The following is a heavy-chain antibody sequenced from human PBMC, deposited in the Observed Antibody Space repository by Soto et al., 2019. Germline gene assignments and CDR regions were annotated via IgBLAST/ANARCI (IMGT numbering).Heavy chain of an antibody. J-gene: IGHJ4*02. CDR3: ARGDNDYGDYV. D-gene: IGHD4-17*01. CDR2: IYYSGST. CDR1: GGSISSGGYY. Sequence: QVQLQESGPGLVKPSQTLSLTCTVSGGSISSGGYYWSWIRQHPGKGLEWIGYIYYSGSTYYNPSLKGRVTISVDTSKNQCSLKLSSVTAADTAVYYCARGDNDYGDYVWGQGTLVTVSS. V-gene: IGHV4-31*03.